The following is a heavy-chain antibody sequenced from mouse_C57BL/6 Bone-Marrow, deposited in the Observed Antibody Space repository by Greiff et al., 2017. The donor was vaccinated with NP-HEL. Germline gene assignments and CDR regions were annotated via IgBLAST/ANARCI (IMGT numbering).Heavy chain of an antibody. Sequence: QVQLQQPGAELVRPGTSVKLSCKASGYTFTSYWMHWVKQRPGQGLEWIGVIDPSDSYTNYNQKFKGKATLTVDTSSSTAYMQLSSLTSEDSAVYYCGRTPYWGQGTTLTVSS. V-gene: IGHV1-59*01. CDR2: IDPSDSYT. CDR1: GYTFTSYW. J-gene: IGHJ2*01. D-gene: IGHD5-1*01. CDR3: GRTPY.